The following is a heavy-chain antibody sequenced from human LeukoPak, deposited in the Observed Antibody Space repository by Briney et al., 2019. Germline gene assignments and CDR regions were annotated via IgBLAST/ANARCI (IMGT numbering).Heavy chain of an antibody. V-gene: IGHV3-30*02. D-gene: IGHD3-10*02. CDR1: GFTFSSYG. J-gene: IGHJ6*04. CDR2: IRYGGSNK. CDR3: AELGITMIGGV. Sequence: PGGSLRLSCAAFGFTFSSYGMHWVRQAPGKGLEWVAFIRYGGSNKYYADSVKGRFTISRDNAKNSLYLQMNSLRAEDTAVYYCAELGITMIGGVWGKGTTVTISS.